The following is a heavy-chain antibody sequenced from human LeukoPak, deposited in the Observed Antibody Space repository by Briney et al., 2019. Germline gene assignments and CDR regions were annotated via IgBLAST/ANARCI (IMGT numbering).Heavy chain of an antibody. V-gene: IGHV1-18*01. D-gene: IGHD3-3*01. CDR2: ISAYNGNT. CDR3: ARAAITIFGVVTLIDY. CDR1: GYTFTSYG. J-gene: IGHJ4*02. Sequence: GASVKVSCKASGYTFTSYGISWVRQAPGQGLEWMGWISAYNGNTNYAQELQGRVTMTTDTSTSTAYMELRSLRSDDTAVYYCARAAITIFGVVTLIDYWGQGTLVTVSS.